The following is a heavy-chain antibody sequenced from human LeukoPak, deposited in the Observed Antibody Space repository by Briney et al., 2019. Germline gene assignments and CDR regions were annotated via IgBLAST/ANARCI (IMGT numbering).Heavy chain of an antibody. CDR2: INPNSGGT. J-gene: IGHJ3*02. D-gene: IGHD4-11*01. Sequence: ASVKVSCKASGYTFTGYYMHWVRQAPGQGLEWMGWINPNSGGTNYAQKFQGRVTMTRDTSISTAYMELSRLRSDDTAVYYCARDRLPAGAFDIWGQGTMVTVSS. CDR1: GYTFTGYY. CDR3: ARDRLPAGAFDI. V-gene: IGHV1-2*02.